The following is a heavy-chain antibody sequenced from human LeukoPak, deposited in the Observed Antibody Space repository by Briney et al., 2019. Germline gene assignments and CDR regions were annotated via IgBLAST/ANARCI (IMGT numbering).Heavy chain of an antibody. D-gene: IGHD3-16*01. CDR3: ARVDTSHLRYFDS. Sequence: GGSLSLSCAASGFTFSTYAINWVRQAPGKGLEWTSAISQSGNTIYYADSVKGRFIISRDNSKNTLYLQLNSLRAEDTAVYYCARVDTSHLRYFDSWGQGALVTVSS. CDR1: GFTFSTYA. V-gene: IGHV3-23*01. J-gene: IGHJ4*02. CDR2: ISQSGNTI.